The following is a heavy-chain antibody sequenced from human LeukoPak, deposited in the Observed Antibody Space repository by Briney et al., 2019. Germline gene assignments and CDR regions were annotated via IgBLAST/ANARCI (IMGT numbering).Heavy chain of an antibody. CDR2: INPDNGGT. Sequence: ASVKVSCKASGYSFTGRYMHWVRPAPGQGLEWMGCINPDNGGTNYVQRFQGRVTMTRDTSVTTAYMELNRLRSDDTAVYYCARDRGAPDSFDIWRQGTMVTVSS. CDR3: ARDRGAPDSFDI. J-gene: IGHJ3*02. CDR1: GYSFTGRY. V-gene: IGHV1-2*02. D-gene: IGHD1-26*01.